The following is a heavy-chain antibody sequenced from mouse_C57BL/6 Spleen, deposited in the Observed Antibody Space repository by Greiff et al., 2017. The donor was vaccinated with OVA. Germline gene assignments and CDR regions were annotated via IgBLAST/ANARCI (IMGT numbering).Heavy chain of an antibody. Sequence: QVQLKEPGAELVKPGASVKISCKASGYAFSSYWMNWVKQRPGQGLEWIGQIYPGDGDTNYNGKFKGKATLTADKSSSTAYMQLSSLTSEDSAVYFGAGSRSGDGYYAMDYWGQGTSVTVSS. J-gene: IGHJ4*01. D-gene: IGHD3-2*02. CDR1: GYAFSSYW. V-gene: IGHV1-80*01. CDR2: IYPGDGDT. CDR3: AGSRSGDGYYAMDY.